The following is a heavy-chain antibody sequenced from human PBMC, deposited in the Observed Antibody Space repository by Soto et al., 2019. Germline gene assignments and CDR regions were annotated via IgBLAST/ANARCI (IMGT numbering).Heavy chain of an antibody. J-gene: IGHJ3*02. CDR2: IYHSGST. Sequence: SETLSLTCAVSGGSISSGGYSWSWIRQPPGKGLEWIGYIYHSGSTYYNPSLKSRVTISVDRSKNQFSLKLSSVTAADTAVYYCARDPRGYSFNIWGQGTMVTVSS. CDR1: GGSISSGGYS. D-gene: IGHD5-12*01. V-gene: IGHV4-30-2*01. CDR3: ARDPRGYSFNI.